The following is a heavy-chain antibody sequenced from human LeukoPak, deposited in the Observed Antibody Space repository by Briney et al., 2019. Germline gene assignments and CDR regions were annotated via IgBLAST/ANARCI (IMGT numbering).Heavy chain of an antibody. V-gene: IGHV4-39*01. D-gene: IGHD3-10*01. CDR1: GGSISSSSYY. J-gene: IGHJ4*02. Sequence: RPSETLSLTCTVSGGSISSSSYYWGWIRQPPGKGLEWIGSIYYSGSTYYNPSLKSRVTISVDTSKNQFSLKLSSVTAADTAVYYCARTIAVRGDFHYWGQGTLVTVSS. CDR3: ARTIAVRGDFHY. CDR2: IYYSGST.